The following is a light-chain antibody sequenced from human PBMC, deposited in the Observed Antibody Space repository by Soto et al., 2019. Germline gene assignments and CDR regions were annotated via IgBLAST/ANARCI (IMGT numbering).Light chain of an antibody. J-gene: IGLJ2*01. V-gene: IGLV1-44*01. CDR2: GNN. CDR1: NSNIGSKS. CDR3: QSYDNSLRASV. Sequence: QSVLTQPPSASGTPGQRVTISCSGSNSNIGSKSINWYQQVPGTAPKLLIYGNNNRPSGVPDRFSGSKSGTSASLAITGLQAEDEADYYCQSYDNSLRASVFGGGTKLTVL.